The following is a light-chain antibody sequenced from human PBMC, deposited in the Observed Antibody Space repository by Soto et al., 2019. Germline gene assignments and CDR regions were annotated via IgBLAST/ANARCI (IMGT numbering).Light chain of an antibody. CDR2: DAS. CDR1: QSIGTN. CDR3: QQSYSTSWT. V-gene: IGKV1-39*01. Sequence: DIQMTQSPSSLSASIGDRVTLTCRASQSIGTNLNWYQQRPGKAPKLLIYDASSLESGVPSRFSGSRSGTEFTLTISSLQPEDFATYYGQQSYSTSWTFGQGTKV. J-gene: IGKJ1*01.